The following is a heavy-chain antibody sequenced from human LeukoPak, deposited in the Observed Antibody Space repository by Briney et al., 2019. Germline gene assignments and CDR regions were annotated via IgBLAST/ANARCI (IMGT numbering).Heavy chain of an antibody. V-gene: IGHV3-21*01. CDR1: GFTFSSYI. J-gene: IGHJ4*02. D-gene: IGHD5-24*01. CDR3: ARDFGGYNNDY. CDR2: ITSSSSYI. Sequence: GGSLRLSCAASGFTFSSYIMNCVRQAPGKGLEWVSSITSSSSYIYYADSVKGRFTMSRDNAKNSLYLQMNSLRAEDTAVYYCARDFGGYNNDYWGQGTLVTVSS.